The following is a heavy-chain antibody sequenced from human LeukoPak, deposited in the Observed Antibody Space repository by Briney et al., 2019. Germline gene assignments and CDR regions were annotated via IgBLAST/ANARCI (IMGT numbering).Heavy chain of an antibody. Sequence: SETLSLTCTVSGGSISSGGYYWSWIRQHLGKGLEWIGYIYYSGSTYYNPSLKSRATISVDTSKNQFSLKLGSVTAADTAVYYCAREGIDCSSTSCYTLPLHNWGQGTLVTVSS. CDR3: AREGIDCSSTSCYTLPLHN. V-gene: IGHV4-31*03. J-gene: IGHJ4*02. CDR2: IYYSGST. CDR1: GGSISSGGYY. D-gene: IGHD2-2*02.